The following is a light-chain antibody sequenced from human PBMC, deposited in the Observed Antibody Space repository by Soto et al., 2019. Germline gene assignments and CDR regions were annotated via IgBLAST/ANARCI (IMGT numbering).Light chain of an antibody. Sequence: DIQMTQSPSSLSASVGDRVTITCRASQVISSDLGWYQQKPGQAPKRLIYAASSLQSGVPSRFSGSGSGTEFTLTISSLQPEDFATYYCLHHSDFPGTFGQGTKVEVK. CDR2: AAS. CDR1: QVISSD. CDR3: LHHSDFPGT. J-gene: IGKJ1*01. V-gene: IGKV1-17*01.